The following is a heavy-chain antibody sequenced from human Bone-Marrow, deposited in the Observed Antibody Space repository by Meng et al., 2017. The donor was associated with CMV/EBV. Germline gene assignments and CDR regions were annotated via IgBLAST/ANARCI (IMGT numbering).Heavy chain of an antibody. D-gene: IGHD3-16*01. J-gene: IGHJ6*02. CDR3: AKKRGEYYYYGMDV. Sequence: GESPKISCAASGFTFSSYWMHWVRQAPGKGLEWVSGISGSGGSTYYADSVKGRFTISRDNSKNTLYLQMNSLRAEDTAVYYCAKKRGEYYYYGMDVWGQGTTVTVSS. CDR2: ISGSGGST. V-gene: IGHV3-23*01. CDR1: GFTFSSYW.